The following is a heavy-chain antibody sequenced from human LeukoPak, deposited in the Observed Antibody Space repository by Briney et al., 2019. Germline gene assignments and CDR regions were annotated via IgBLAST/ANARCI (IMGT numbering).Heavy chain of an antibody. D-gene: IGHD2-2*01. J-gene: IGHJ4*02. CDR1: SGSISSYY. CDR3: ASGTYCSSTSCYWDY. Sequence: NPSETLSLTCTVSSGSISSYYWSWIRQPAGKGLEWIGRIYTSGSTNYNPSLKSRVTMSVDTSKNQFSLKLSSVTAADTAVYYCASGTYCSSTSCYWDYWGQGTLVTVSS. V-gene: IGHV4-4*07. CDR2: IYTSGST.